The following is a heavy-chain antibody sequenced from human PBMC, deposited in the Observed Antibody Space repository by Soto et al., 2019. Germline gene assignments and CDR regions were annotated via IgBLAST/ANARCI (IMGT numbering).Heavy chain of an antibody. CDR3: ARDCGITMVRGPIDY. CDR1: GFTFSSYW. D-gene: IGHD3-10*01. V-gene: IGHV3-7*05. J-gene: IGHJ4*02. Sequence: EVQLVESGGGLVQPGGSLRLSCAASGFTFSSYWMSWVRQAPGKGLEWVANIKQDGSEKYYVDSVKGRFTISRDNAKNSLYLQMNNLRAEDTAVYYCARDCGITMVRGPIDYWGQGTLVTVSS. CDR2: IKQDGSEK.